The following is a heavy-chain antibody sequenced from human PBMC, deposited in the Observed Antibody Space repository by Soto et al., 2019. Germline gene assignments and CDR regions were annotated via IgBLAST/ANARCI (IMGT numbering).Heavy chain of an antibody. V-gene: IGHV3-23*01. CDR1: GFTFSSYA. CDR3: AKEYCSSTSCHPGY. CDR2: ISGSGGST. Sequence: VQLLASVGGLVQPGGSLRLSCAASGFTFSSYAMSWVRQAPGKGLEWVSAISGSGGSTYYADSVKSRFTISRDNSKNTLYLETNGLRAEDTAVYYCAKEYCSSTSCHPGYWGQGALVTVSS. J-gene: IGHJ4*02. D-gene: IGHD2-2*01.